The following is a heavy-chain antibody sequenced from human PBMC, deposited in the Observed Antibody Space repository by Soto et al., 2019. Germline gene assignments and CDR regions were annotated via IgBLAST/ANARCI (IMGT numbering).Heavy chain of an antibody. D-gene: IGHD6-6*01. CDR2: ISRSGLTI. J-gene: IGHJ2*01. CDR3: AKLGSSSSGWYFDL. V-gene: IGHV3-48*01. CDR1: GFTFSSYN. Sequence: EVQLVESGGGLVQPGGSLRLSCEASGFTFSSYNMNWVRQAPGKGLECVSYISRSGLTIYYADSVKGRFTISRDNAKNSLYLQMNSLRAEDTAVYYCAKLGSSSSGWYFDLWGRGTLVTVSS.